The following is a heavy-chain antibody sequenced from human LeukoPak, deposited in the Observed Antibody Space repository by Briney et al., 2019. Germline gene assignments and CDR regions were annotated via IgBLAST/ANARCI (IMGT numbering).Heavy chain of an antibody. D-gene: IGHD3-22*01. CDR1: DDSITMYY. CDR2: VDHTGST. Sequence: PSETLSLTCTVSDDSITMYYWTWIRQPPGKGLEWIGYVDHTGSTNFNPSLNGRVSISRDTSKNQFSLKLSSVTAADTAVYYCARGIKTRTYYYDSSGYYPDWYYYYMDVWGKGTTVTVSS. CDR3: ARGIKTRTYYYDSSGYYPDWYYYYMDV. V-gene: IGHV4-59*12. J-gene: IGHJ6*03.